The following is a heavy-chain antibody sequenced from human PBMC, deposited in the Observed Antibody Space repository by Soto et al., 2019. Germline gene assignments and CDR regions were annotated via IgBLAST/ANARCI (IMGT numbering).Heavy chain of an antibody. V-gene: IGHV3-23*01. J-gene: IGHJ6*02. CDR3: AKNGDFWSWGMDV. Sequence: LRLSCAASGFTFSTYAMTWVRQAPGKGLEWVSMISSSGDGTYYEDSVKGRFTISRDNSRNTLNLQMNSLRAEDTAVYYCAKNGDFWSWGMDVWGQGTTVTVSS. D-gene: IGHD3-3*01. CDR1: GFTFSTYA. CDR2: ISSSGDGT.